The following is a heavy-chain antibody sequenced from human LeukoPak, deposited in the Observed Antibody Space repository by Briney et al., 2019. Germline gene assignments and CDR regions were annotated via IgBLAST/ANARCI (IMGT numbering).Heavy chain of an antibody. CDR3: ARPRITMVRGVNNWFDP. CDR1: GGSISSSSYY. J-gene: IGHJ5*02. V-gene: IGHV4-39*01. CDR2: IYYSGST. Sequence: SETLSLTCTVSGGSISSSSYYWGWIRQPPGKGLEWIGSIYYSGSTYYNPSLKSRVTISVDTSKNQFSLKLSSVTAADTAVYYCARPRITMVRGVNNWFDPWGRGTLVTVSS. D-gene: IGHD3-10*01.